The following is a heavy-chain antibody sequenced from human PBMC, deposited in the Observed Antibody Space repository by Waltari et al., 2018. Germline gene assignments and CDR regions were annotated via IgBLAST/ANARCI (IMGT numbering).Heavy chain of an antibody. Sequence: QVQLQESGPGLVKPSETLSLTCTVSGGSISSYYWSWIRQPAGKGLEWIGRSYISGSTNYNPSLKSRVTMSLDTSKSHFSLTLSSVTAADTAVYYCARVFWTSASSGVSFLDPWGQGTLVTVSS. V-gene: IGHV4-4*07. CDR2: SYISGST. CDR1: GGSISSYY. D-gene: IGHD3-3*01. CDR3: ARVFWTSASSGVSFLDP. J-gene: IGHJ5*02.